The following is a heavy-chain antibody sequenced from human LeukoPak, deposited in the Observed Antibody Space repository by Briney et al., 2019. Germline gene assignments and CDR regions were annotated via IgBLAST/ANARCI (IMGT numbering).Heavy chain of an antibody. CDR1: GFTFNTYA. CDR2: IGAAGTT. Sequence: HPGGSLRLSCAASGFTFNTYAMSWVRQAPGKGLEWVSTIGAAGTTLYADSVKGRVTISRDNSKNTLYLQMNSLRAEDTAAYYCAKRSVSTSYYFDYWGQGTLVTVSS. V-gene: IGHV3-23*01. J-gene: IGHJ4*02. D-gene: IGHD1-1*01. CDR3: AKRSVSTSYYFDY.